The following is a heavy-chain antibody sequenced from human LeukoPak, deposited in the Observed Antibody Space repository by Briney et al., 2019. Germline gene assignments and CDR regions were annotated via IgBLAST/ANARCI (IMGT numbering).Heavy chain of an antibody. V-gene: IGHV1-2*02. CDR1: GYTFINYY. D-gene: IGHD3-22*01. CDR2: IDPDSGGT. J-gene: IGHJ3*02. Sequence: ASVKVSFKASGYTFINYYMHWVRQAPGQGLEWMGRIDPDSGGTSYAQNLQGRVTMTTDTSIRTAYMELSRLRSDDTAVYYCAREYYVRSGRKYAFDIWGQGTMVTVSS. CDR3: AREYYVRSGRKYAFDI.